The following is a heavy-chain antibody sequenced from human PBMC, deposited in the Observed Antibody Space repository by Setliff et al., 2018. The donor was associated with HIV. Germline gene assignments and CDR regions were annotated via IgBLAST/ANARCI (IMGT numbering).Heavy chain of an antibody. CDR3: AKAATPHIAVAGTGDY. CDR1: GFTFSSYA. CDR2: ISGSGGST. V-gene: IGHV3-23*01. D-gene: IGHD6-19*01. Sequence: LRLSCAASGFTFSSYAMSWVRQAPGKGLEWVSAISGSGGSTYYADSVKGRFTISRDNSKNTLYLQMNSLRAEDTAVYYCAKAATPHIAVAGTGDYWGQGTLVTVSS. J-gene: IGHJ4*02.